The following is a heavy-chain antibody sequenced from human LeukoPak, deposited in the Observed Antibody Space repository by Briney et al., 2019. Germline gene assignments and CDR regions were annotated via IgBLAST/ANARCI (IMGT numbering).Heavy chain of an antibody. V-gene: IGHV5-51*01. D-gene: IGHD5-12*01. CDR2: ISPGDSDT. J-gene: IGHJ4*02. CDR1: GYICTNYW. Sequence: NRGASLQISCKGSGYICTNYWIAWVRQLPGKGLEWMGIISPGDSDTRYSPSFQGQVTISADRSINTAYLQWRSLEASDTAVYYCARPKYSGYNLNSFDSWGQGTLVSVSS. CDR3: ARPKYSGYNLNSFDS.